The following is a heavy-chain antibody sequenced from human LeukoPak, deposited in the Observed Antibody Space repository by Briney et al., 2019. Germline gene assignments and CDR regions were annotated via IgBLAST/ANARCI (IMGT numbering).Heavy chain of an antibody. Sequence: SETLSLACSVSGGSISSSSFYWGWIRQPPGKGLEWIGSISYSGSTYYNPSLKSRVTISVDTSKNQFSLRLNSVTAADTAMYYCARVYSGYTDYWGQGTLVTVSS. CDR3: ARVYSGYTDY. D-gene: IGHD3-22*01. CDR1: GGSISSSSFY. J-gene: IGHJ4*02. V-gene: IGHV4-39*01. CDR2: ISYSGST.